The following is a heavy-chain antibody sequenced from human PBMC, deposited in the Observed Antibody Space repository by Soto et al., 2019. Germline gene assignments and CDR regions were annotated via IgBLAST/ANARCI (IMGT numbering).Heavy chain of an antibody. CDR2: ISYDGSNK. Sequence: QVQLVESGGGVVQPGRSLRLSCAASGFTFSSYAMLWVRQAPGKGLEWVAVISYDGSNKYYADSVKGRFTISRDSSKNTLYVQMNSLRAEDTAVYYCARADYGGDYFDYWGQGTLVTVSS. D-gene: IGHD4-17*01. V-gene: IGHV3-30-3*01. J-gene: IGHJ4*02. CDR3: ARADYGGDYFDY. CDR1: GFTFSSYA.